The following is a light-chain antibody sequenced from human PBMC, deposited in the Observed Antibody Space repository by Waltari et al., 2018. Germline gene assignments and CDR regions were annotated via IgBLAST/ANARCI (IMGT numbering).Light chain of an antibody. J-gene: IGLJ2*01. CDR1: SSDIGGYNF. V-gene: IGLV2-8*01. CDR2: AVT. Sequence: QSALTQPPSASGSPGQSVTISCIGTSSDIGGYNFVSWYQQHPGEAPRLMIYAVTKRPSGVPDRFSGSKSGNTASLTVSGLQAEDEADYYCGSFGGSAVIFGGGTKLTVL. CDR3: GSFGGSAVI.